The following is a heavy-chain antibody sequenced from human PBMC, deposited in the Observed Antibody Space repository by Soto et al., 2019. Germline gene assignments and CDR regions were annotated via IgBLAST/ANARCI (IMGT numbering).Heavy chain of an antibody. J-gene: IGHJ4*02. CDR2: IPGSGGST. Sequence: GALRLSCAASVFTCSSYAMSWVRQSPGKGLEWVSAIPGSGGSTYYAGSVKGRFTISRDNSMNTLYLQMNSLRVEDTAVYYCAKIGSSSSVSLPLVLLDHWGQGALVTVSS. CDR1: VFTCSSYA. D-gene: IGHD6-6*01. V-gene: IGHV3-23*01. CDR3: AKIGSSSSVSLPLVLLDH.